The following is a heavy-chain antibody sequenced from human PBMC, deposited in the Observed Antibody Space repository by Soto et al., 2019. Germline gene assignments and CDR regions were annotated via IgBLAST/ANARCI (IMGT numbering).Heavy chain of an antibody. Sequence: QVQLVQSGAEVKKPGALVKVSCKASGYTFTNYGISWVRQAPGQGLEWMGWISTNTGHTDYARNLRGRVTMTTDASTTTAYMELRSLTSDDTAIYFCAREEYRQVDHWGQGTLVTVSS. CDR1: GYTFTNYG. D-gene: IGHD3-16*02. CDR2: ISTNTGHT. J-gene: IGHJ5*02. V-gene: IGHV1-18*04. CDR3: AREEYRQVDH.